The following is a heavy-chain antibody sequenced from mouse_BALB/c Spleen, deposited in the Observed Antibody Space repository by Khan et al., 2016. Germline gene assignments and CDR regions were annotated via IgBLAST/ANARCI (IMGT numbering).Heavy chain of an antibody. CDR1: GYTFTSYW. Sequence: QVQLQQSGAELAKPGASVKMSCKASGYTFTSYWMHWVKQRPGQGLGWIGYINPSTGYTEYNQKFKDKATLTADKSASTAYMQLSSLTSEDSAVYYCARDGYYVYYYAMDYWGQGTSVTVSS. V-gene: IGHV1-7*01. CDR3: ARDGYYVYYYAMDY. D-gene: IGHD2-3*01. J-gene: IGHJ4*01. CDR2: INPSTGYT.